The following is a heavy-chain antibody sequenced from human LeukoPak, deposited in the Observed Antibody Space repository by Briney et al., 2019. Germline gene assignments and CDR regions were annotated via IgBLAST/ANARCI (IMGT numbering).Heavy chain of an antibody. J-gene: IGHJ4*02. CDR1: GFTFSRYW. CDR2: ISSDGSGT. V-gene: IGHV3-74*01. CDR3: ARDGGGIADY. D-gene: IGHD6-13*01. Sequence: GGSLRLSCAASGFTFSRYWMHWVRQAPGKGLVWVSRISSDGSGTTYADSVKGRFTISRDNAKNTLYLQMHSLRGEDTAVYYCARDGGGIADYWGQGTLVTVSS.